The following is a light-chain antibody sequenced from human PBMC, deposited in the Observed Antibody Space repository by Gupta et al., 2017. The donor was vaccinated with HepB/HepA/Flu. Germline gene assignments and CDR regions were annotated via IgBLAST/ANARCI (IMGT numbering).Light chain of an antibody. CDR2: EDD. CDR1: SGSVARSY. V-gene: IGLV6-57*03. CDR3: QSYEGDHYV. Sequence: NLMLIQPHSVSESPGKTVILSCTRSSGSVARSYVRWYQQRPGSAPTTLIYEDDRRPSGVPDRFSGSIDPSSNSAYLTISGLKTEDEDDYYCQSYEGDHYVFGTGTTVTVL. J-gene: IGLJ1*01.